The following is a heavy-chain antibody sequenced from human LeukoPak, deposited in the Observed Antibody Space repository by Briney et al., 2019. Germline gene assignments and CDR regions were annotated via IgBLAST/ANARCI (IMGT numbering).Heavy chain of an antibody. CDR2: IYTSGST. Sequence: SETLSLTCTVSGGSITNYSWSWIRQPPGKGLEWIGRIYTSGSTNYNPSLKSRVTISVDTSKNQFSLNLSSVTAADTAVYYCARDLYSYNLDAEYWGQGTLVTVSS. V-gene: IGHV4-4*07. CDR3: ARDLYSYNLDAEY. CDR1: GGSITNYS. D-gene: IGHD5-18*01. J-gene: IGHJ4*02.